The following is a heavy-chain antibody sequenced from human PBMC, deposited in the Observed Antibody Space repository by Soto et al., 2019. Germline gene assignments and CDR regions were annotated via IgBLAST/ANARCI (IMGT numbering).Heavy chain of an antibody. J-gene: IGHJ6*02. CDR3: ARADRTLVTSYSLDV. D-gene: IGHD2-21*02. CDR1: GGSFICYY. V-gene: IGHV4-34*01. Sequence: PSETLSLTCAFYGGSFICYYWTWIRQPPGKGLEWIGEINHSGTINFNPSLKSRPTISLDTSKKHFSLKLSSVTDADTAAYYCARADRTLVTSYSLDVWGQGTTVTVSS. CDR2: INHSGTI.